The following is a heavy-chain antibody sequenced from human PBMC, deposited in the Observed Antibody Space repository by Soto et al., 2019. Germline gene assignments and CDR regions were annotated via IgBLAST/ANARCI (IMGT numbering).Heavy chain of an antibody. D-gene: IGHD3-10*01. V-gene: IGHV4-38-2*01. CDR3: ARAEDTHAVITMVRGLGNWFDP. CDR1: GYSISSGYY. J-gene: IGHJ5*02. Sequence: SETLSLTCAVSGYSISSGYYWGWIRQPPGKGLEWIGSIYHSGSTYYNPSLKSRVTISVDTSKNQFSLKLSSVTAADTAVYYCARAEDTHAVITMVRGLGNWFDPWGQGTLVTVYS. CDR2: IYHSGST.